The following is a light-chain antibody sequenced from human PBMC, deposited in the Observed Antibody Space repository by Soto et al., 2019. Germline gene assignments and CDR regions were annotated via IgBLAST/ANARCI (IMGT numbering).Light chain of an antibody. J-gene: IGLJ2*01. Sequence: QSALPQPPSASGSPGQSVTISCAGTSSDVGAYNYVSWYQQHPGKAPKLMIYEVTKRPSGVPDRFSGSKSGNTASLTVSGLQVEEEADYYGSSHAGTTVVFGGGTKLTVL. CDR2: EVT. V-gene: IGLV2-8*01. CDR1: SSDVGAYNY. CDR3: SSHAGTTVV.